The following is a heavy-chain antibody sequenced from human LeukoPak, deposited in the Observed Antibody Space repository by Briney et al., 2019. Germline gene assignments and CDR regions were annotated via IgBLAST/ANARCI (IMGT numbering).Heavy chain of an antibody. CDR3: FGGSGG. D-gene: IGHD3-10*01. V-gene: IGHV4-39*01. CDR2: IYHTGST. Sequence: SETLSLTCTVSGDSISNADYYYWGWIRQPPGRGLRWVASIYHTGSTYYNPSLKSRVTISVDTSKNQFSLKLSSVTAADTAVYYSFGGSGGWGQGTLVTVSS. J-gene: IGHJ4*02. CDR1: GDSISNADYYY.